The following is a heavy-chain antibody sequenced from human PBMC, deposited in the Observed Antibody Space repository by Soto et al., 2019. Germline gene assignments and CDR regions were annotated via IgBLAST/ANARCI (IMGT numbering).Heavy chain of an antibody. CDR2: IYSGGST. J-gene: IGHJ2*01. Sequence: GGSLRLSCAASGFTVSSNYMSWVRQAPGKGLEWVSVIYSGGSTYYADSVKGRFTISRHNSKNTLYLQMNSLRAEDTAVYYCARDGSGYERSWYFDLWGRGTLVTVSS. D-gene: IGHD5-12*01. V-gene: IGHV3-53*04. CDR1: GFTVSSNY. CDR3: ARDGSGYERSWYFDL.